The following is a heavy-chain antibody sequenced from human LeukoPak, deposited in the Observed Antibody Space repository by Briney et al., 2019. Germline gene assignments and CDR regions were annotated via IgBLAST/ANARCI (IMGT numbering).Heavy chain of an antibody. J-gene: IGHJ4*02. D-gene: IGHD5-12*01. CDR3: ARDSGYNYFDY. V-gene: IGHV4-59*01. CDR2: IYYSGST. CDR1: GGSISSYY. Sequence: SETLSLTCTVSGGSISSYYWSWIRQPPGKGLEWIGYIYYSGSTNYNPSLKSRVTITVDTSKNQFSLKLSSVTAADTAVYYCARDSGYNYFDYWGQGTLVTVSS.